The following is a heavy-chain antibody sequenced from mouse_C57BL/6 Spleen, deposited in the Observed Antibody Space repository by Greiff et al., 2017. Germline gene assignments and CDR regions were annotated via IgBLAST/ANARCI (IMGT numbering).Heavy chain of an antibody. V-gene: IGHV1-52*01. Sequence: VQLQQPGAELVRPGSSVKLSCKASGYTFTSYWMHWVKQRPIQGLEWIGNIDPSDSETHYNQKFKDKATLTVDKSSSTAYMQLSSLTSEDSAVYYCARVNYYGGKGYWGQGTTLTVSS. CDR3: ARVNYYGGKGY. CDR2: IDPSDSET. CDR1: GYTFTSYW. D-gene: IGHD1-1*01. J-gene: IGHJ2*01.